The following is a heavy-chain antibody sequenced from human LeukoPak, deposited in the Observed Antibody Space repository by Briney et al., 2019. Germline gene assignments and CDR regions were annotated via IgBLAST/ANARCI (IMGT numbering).Heavy chain of an antibody. V-gene: IGHV4-59*01. CDR2: IYYSGST. Sequence: SETLSLTCTVSGGSFSHYYWSWIRQPPGKGLEWIGYIYYSGSTNYNPSLKSRVTISVDTSKNQFSLKLSSVTAADTAVYYCARDTSSSFDYWGQGTLVTVSS. CDR3: ARDTSSSFDY. CDR1: GGSFSHYY. D-gene: IGHD6-13*01. J-gene: IGHJ4*02.